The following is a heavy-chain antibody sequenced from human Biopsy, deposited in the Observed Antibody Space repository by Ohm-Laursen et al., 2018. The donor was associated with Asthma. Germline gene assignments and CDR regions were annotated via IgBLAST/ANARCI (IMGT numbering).Heavy chain of an antibody. CDR1: GFTFSSYS. Sequence: SLRLSCAASGFTFSSYSMNWVRQAPGKGLEWVSYISSSSSTIYYADSVKGRFTISRDNAKNSLYLQMNSLRGEDTAVYYCARFKRGYSYGYAGVFDYWAREPWSPSPQ. J-gene: IGHJ4*02. V-gene: IGHV3-48*01. D-gene: IGHD5-18*01. CDR3: ARFKRGYSYGYAGVFDY. CDR2: ISSSSSTI.